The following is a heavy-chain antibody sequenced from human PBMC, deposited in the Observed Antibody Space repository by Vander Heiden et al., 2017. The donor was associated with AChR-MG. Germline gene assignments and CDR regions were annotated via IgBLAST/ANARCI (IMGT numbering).Heavy chain of an antibody. J-gene: IGHJ4*02. CDR3: ARGRGYSGYNRYFFDF. CDR1: GDSITHNSYY. Sequence: QVQLQESGPGLVKPSQTLSLTCPVSGDSITHNSYYWTWIRQYPGKGLEWIGYIHHTGSTNRNPALRRRVTLSVDTSQNQFSLTMTSVTAADTAIYYCARGRGYSGYNRYFFDFWGQGTLVTVSS. D-gene: IGHD5-12*01. CDR2: IHHTGST. V-gene: IGHV4-31*03.